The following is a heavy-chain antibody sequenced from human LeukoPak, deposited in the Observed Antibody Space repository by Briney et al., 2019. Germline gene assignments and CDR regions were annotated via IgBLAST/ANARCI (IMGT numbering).Heavy chain of an antibody. CDR3: ARVHCSSTSCFGFWGAFDI. CDR1: GYTFTSYG. V-gene: IGHV1-18*01. D-gene: IGHD2-2*01. J-gene: IGHJ3*02. CDR2: ISAYNGNT. Sequence: ASVKVSCKASGYTFTSYGISWVRQAPGQGLEWMGWISAYNGNTNYAQKLQGRVTMTTDTSTSTAYMELRSLRSDGTAVYYCARVHCSSTSCFGFWGAFDIWGQGTMVTVSS.